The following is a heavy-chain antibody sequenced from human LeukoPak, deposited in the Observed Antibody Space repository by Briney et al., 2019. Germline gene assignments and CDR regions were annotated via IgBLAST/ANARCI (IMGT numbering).Heavy chain of an antibody. CDR3: ASAYYYDSSGTFDY. CDR2: ISYDGSNK. Sequence: PGRSLRLSCAAPGFTFSSYAMHWVRQAPGKGLEWVAVISYDGSNKYYADSVKGRFTISRDNSKNTLYLQMNSLRAEDTAVYYCASAYYYDSSGTFDYWGQGTLVTVSS. J-gene: IGHJ4*02. D-gene: IGHD3-22*01. V-gene: IGHV3-30-3*01. CDR1: GFTFSSYA.